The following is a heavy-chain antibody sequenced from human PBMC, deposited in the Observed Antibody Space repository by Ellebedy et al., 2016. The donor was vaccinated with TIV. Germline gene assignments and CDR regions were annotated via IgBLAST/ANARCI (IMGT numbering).Heavy chain of an antibody. V-gene: IGHV3-33*05. CDR2: ISYDGSNK. D-gene: IGHD5-12*01. Sequence: GESLKISCAASGFTFSSYGMHWVRQAPGKGLEWVAVISYDGSNKYYADSVKGRFTISRDNSKNTLYLQMNSLRAEDTAVYYCARVVATGLWPSDYWGQGTLVTVSS. CDR1: GFTFSSYG. CDR3: ARVVATGLWPSDY. J-gene: IGHJ4*02.